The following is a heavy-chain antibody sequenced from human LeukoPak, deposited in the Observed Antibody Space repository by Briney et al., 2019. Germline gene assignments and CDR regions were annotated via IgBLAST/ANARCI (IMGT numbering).Heavy chain of an antibody. Sequence: GGSLRLSCAASGFAFRSYGLSWVRQAPGKGLEWVSHISSSGSTIYYADSVKGRFTISRDTAKNSLYLQMNSLRDEDTAVYYCARAGGSSSWYTDYWGQGTLVTVSS. D-gene: IGHD6-13*01. V-gene: IGHV3-48*02. CDR2: ISSSGSTI. CDR3: ARAGGSSSWYTDY. J-gene: IGHJ4*02. CDR1: GFAFRSYG.